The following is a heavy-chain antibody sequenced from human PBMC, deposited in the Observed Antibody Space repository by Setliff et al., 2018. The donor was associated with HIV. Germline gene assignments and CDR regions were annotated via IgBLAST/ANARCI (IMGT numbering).Heavy chain of an antibody. CDR2: IYHSGST. J-gene: IGHJ4*01. D-gene: IGHD5-18*01. V-gene: IGHV4-38-2*01. Sequence: NPSETLSLTCVVSGYSISSGYYWGWIRQPPGKGLELIGSIYHSGSTYYNPSLKSRVTISVDTSKNQFSLKLSSVTAADTAVYYCARTEDYSYGDAPFDYWGHGALVTVSS. CDR1: GYSISSGYY. CDR3: ARTEDYSYGDAPFDY.